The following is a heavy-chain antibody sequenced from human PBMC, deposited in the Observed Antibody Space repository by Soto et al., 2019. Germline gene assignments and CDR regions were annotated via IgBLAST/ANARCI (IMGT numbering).Heavy chain of an antibody. CDR2: INPDSGGT. Sequence: QEQLVQSGAEVKKPGASLKVSCKASGYTFTDYYIHWVRQAPGQGLEWVGWINPDSGGTNLAQRLQGRVTMTSDTSINTAYMELGSLRSDDTAVYYCAIRTGQLAIISEFDGDWFFEVWGRGTLVTVSS. J-gene: IGHJ2*01. V-gene: IGHV1-2*02. CDR3: AIRTGQLAIISEFDGDWFFEV. CDR1: GYTFTDYY. D-gene: IGHD2-2*01.